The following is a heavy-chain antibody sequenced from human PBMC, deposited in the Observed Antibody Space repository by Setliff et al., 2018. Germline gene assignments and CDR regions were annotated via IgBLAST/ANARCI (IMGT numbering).Heavy chain of an antibody. Sequence: GGSLRLSCVASGFKFSNYSMNWVRQAPGKGLEWVAYISSSGSIIYYGDSVKGRFTISRDNSKNTLYPQMNSLRVEDTAVYYCAKDTYYYDSSGYYVFDHWGQGTLVTVSS. CDR1: GFKFSNYS. V-gene: IGHV3-48*01. D-gene: IGHD3-22*01. J-gene: IGHJ4*02. CDR2: ISSSGSII. CDR3: AKDTYYYDSSGYYVFDH.